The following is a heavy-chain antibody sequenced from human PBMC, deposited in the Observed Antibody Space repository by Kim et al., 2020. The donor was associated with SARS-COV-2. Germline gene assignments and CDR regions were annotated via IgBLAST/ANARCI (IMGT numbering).Heavy chain of an antibody. V-gene: IGHV3-11*01. Sequence: GGSLRLSCAASGFNFGDYYMCWIRQAPGKGLEWLSYISTSGSVTSYADSVKGRFTISRDNAKNSLFLDISGLRAAYTAIYYCARDPERLHPPSRNDYWC. J-gene: IGHJ4*01. D-gene: IGHD1-26*01. CDR1: GFNFGDYY. CDR2: ISTSGSVT. CDR3: ARDPERLHPPSRNDY.